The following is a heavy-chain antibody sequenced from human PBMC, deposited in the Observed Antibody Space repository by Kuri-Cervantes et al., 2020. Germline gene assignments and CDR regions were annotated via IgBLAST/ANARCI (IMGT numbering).Heavy chain of an antibody. CDR3: ARAGGGVLWFRDFYYYMDV. CDR2: MNPNSGNT. J-gene: IGHJ6*03. V-gene: IGHV1-8*01. D-gene: IGHD3-10*01. CDR1: GYTFTSYG. Sequence: ASVKVSCKASGYTFTSYGINWVRQATGQGLEWMGWMNPNSGNTGYAQKFQGRVTMTTDTSTSTAYMELRSLRSDDTAVYYCARAGGGVLWFRDFYYYMDVWGKGTTVTVSS.